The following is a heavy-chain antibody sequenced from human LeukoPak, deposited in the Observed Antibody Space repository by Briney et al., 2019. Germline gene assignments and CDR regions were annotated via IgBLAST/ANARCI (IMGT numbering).Heavy chain of an antibody. Sequence: GGSLRLSCAASGFTFSSYGMHWVRQAPGKGLEWVAVISYDGSNKYYADSVKGRFTISRDNSKNTLYLQMNSLRAEDTAVYYCAKVLYGGNWEAFDYWAREPWSPSPQ. CDR3: AKVLYGGNWEAFDY. CDR1: GFTFSSYG. J-gene: IGHJ4*02. CDR2: ISYDGSNK. V-gene: IGHV3-30*18. D-gene: IGHD4-23*01.